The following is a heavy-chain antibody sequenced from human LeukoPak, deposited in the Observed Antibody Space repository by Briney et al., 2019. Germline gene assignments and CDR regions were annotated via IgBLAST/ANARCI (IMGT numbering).Heavy chain of an antibody. V-gene: IGHV5-51*01. D-gene: IGHD3-22*01. J-gene: IGHJ5*02. CDR2: IYPGDSDT. CDR3: ARLGYYDSSGYIWFDP. Sequence: GESLKISCKGSGYSFTSYWIGWVRQMPGKGLEWMGIIYPGDSDTRYSPSFQGQVTISADKSISTAYLQWSSLKASDTAMYYCARLGYYDSSGYIWFDPWGQGTLVTVSS. CDR1: GYSFTSYW.